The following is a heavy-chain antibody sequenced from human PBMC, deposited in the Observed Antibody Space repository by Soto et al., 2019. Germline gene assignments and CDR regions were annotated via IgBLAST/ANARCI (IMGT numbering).Heavy chain of an antibody. V-gene: IGHV1-69*02. CDR3: ATNYGSGSAPSVY. J-gene: IGHJ4*02. Sequence: QVQLVQSGAELKKPGSSVKVSCTASGDTSSFYTMNWVRQAPGRGPEWMGRIVPMVRMANYAQKFQGRVTIIADKSTSTSYMELGSLRSEDTAVYYCATNYGSGSAPSVYWGQGTLVTVSS. D-gene: IGHD3-10*01. CDR1: GDTSSFYT. CDR2: IVPMVRMA.